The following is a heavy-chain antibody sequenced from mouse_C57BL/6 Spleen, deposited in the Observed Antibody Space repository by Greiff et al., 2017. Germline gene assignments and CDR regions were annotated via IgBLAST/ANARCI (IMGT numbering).Heavy chain of an antibody. J-gene: IGHJ3*01. CDR3: ARDDYGYDVGAY. CDR1: GYSITSGYY. Sequence: DVQLQESGPGLVKPSQSLSLTCSVTGYSITSGYYWNWIRQFPGNKLEWMGYISYDGSNNYNPSLKNRISITRDTSKNQFFLKLNSVTTEDTATYYCARDDYGYDVGAYWGQGTLVTVSA. CDR2: ISYDGSN. D-gene: IGHD2-2*01. V-gene: IGHV3-6*01.